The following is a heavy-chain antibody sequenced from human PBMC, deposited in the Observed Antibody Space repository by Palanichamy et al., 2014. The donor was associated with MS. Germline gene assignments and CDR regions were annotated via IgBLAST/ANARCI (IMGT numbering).Heavy chain of an antibody. CDR1: GYTFSSYY. J-gene: IGHJ5*02. CDR3: ATSIPAAGRFDP. V-gene: IGHV1-46*01. Sequence: QVQLVQSGAEVKKPGASVKVSCTASGYTFSSYYMHWVRQAPGQGLEWMGMINPSGGGTSYAQNFQGRVTMTRDTSTSTVYMDLSSLRSEDTAVYYCATSIPAAGRFDPWGQGTLVTVSS. D-gene: IGHD6-13*01. CDR2: INPSGGGT.